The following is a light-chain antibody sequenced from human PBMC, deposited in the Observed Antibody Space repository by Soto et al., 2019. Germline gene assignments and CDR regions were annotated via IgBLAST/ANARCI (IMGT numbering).Light chain of an antibody. CDR2: DAS. J-gene: IGKJ4*01. CDR3: QQRSNWPLT. CDR1: QSVSIY. V-gene: IGKV3-11*01. Sequence: EVVLTQSPATLSLFPGERATLSCRSNQSVSIYLAWYQQKPGQAPRLLIYDASNRATGIPARFSGSGSGTDFTLTISSLEPEDFAVYYCQQRSNWPLTFGGGTTVEIK.